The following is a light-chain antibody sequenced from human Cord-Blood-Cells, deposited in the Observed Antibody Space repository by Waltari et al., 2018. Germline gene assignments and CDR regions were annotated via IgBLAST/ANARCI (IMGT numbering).Light chain of an antibody. Sequence: QSALPQPASVSGSPGQSITISCTGTSSDVGGYNYVSWYQQHPGKAPKLMISDVSNRPSGVSNRFSGSKSGNTASLTIFGLQAEDEADYYCSSYTSSSTPYYVFGTGTKVTVL. CDR2: DVS. CDR1: SSDVGGYNY. CDR3: SSYTSSSTPYYV. V-gene: IGLV2-14*01. J-gene: IGLJ1*01.